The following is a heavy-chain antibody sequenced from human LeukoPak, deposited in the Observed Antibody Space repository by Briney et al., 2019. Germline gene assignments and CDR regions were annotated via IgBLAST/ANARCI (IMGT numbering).Heavy chain of an antibody. CDR2: ISYDGSNK. J-gene: IGHJ4*02. D-gene: IGHD2-15*01. CDR1: GFTFTSYG. Sequence: GGSLRLSCAASGFTFTSYGMHWVRQAPGKGLEWVAVISYDGSNKYYGDSVKGRFTISRDNSKNTVYLQMNSLRAEDTAVYYCAKDYHRYCSGGSCYSGDYWGQGTLVTVSS. CDR3: AKDYHRYCSGGSCYSGDY. V-gene: IGHV3-30*18.